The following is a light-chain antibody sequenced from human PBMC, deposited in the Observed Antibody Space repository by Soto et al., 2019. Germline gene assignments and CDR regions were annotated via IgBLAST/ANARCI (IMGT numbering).Light chain of an antibody. J-gene: IGLJ1*01. CDR3: AAWDDSLNGSYV. CDR2: SNN. V-gene: IGLV1-44*01. Sequence: SALTQPPSASGTPGQRVTISCSGSSSNIGSNTVNWYQQLPGTAPKLLIYSNNPRPSGVPDRFSGSKSGTSASLAISGHQSEDEADYYCAAWDDSLNGSYVFGTGTKVTVL. CDR1: SSNIGSNT.